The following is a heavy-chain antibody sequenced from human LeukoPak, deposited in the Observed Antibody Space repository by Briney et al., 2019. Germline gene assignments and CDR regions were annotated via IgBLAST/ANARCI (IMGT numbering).Heavy chain of an antibody. D-gene: IGHD3-10*01. CDR2: IYYSGST. Sequence: PSETLSLTCTVSGDSLSSYYWSWIRQPPGKGLEWIGYIYYSGSTNYNPSLKSRVTISVDTSKNQFSLKLSSVTAADTAVYYCARDSYGSGSYYGWFDPWGQGTLVTVSS. V-gene: IGHV4-59*01. J-gene: IGHJ5*02. CDR1: GDSLSSYY. CDR3: ARDSYGSGSYYGWFDP.